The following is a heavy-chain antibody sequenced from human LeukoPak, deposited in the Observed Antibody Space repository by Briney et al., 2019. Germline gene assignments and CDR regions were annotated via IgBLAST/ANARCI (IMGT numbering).Heavy chain of an antibody. Sequence: PSETLSLTCTVSGGSISSSSYYWGWIRQPPGKGLEWIGSIYYSGSTYYNPSLKSRVTISVDTSQNQFSLKLSSVTAADTAVYYCARRTGIRWFDPWGQGTLVTVSS. CDR1: GGSISSSSYY. CDR3: ARRTGIRWFDP. D-gene: IGHD1-1*01. CDR2: IYYSGST. V-gene: IGHV4-39*01. J-gene: IGHJ5*02.